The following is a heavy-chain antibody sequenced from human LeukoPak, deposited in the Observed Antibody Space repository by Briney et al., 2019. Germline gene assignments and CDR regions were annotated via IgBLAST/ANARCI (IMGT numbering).Heavy chain of an antibody. J-gene: IGHJ4*02. D-gene: IGHD3-10*01. CDR1: GGSISSGSYY. CDR3: ARGRLLWFGELLYPYEFDY. V-gene: IGHV4-61*02. CDR2: IYTSGST. Sequence: SQTLSLTCTVSGGSISSGSYYWSWIRQPAGKGLEWIGRIYTSGSTNYNPSLKSRVTISVDTSKNQFSLKLSSVIAADTAVYYCARGRLLWFGELLYPYEFDYWGQGTLVTVSS.